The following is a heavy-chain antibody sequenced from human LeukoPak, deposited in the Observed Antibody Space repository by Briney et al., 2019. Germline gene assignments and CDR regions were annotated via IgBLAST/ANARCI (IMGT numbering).Heavy chain of an antibody. D-gene: IGHD3-22*01. CDR1: GFPFSSYS. Sequence: GGSLRLSCTVSGFPFSSYSMNWVRQAPGKGLEWVSSISSSSSYIYYADSVKGRFTISRDNAKNSLYLQMNSLRAEDTAVYYCAWRLNYYDSSGYSMVVDYWGQGTLVTVSS. CDR3: AWRLNYYDSSGYSMVVDY. J-gene: IGHJ4*02. V-gene: IGHV3-21*01. CDR2: ISSSSSYI.